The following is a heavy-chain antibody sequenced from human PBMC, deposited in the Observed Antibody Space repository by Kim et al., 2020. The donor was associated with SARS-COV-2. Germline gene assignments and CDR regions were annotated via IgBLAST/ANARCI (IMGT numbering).Heavy chain of an antibody. V-gene: IGHV3-30*04. CDR1: GFTFSSYA. Sequence: GGSLRLSCAASGFTFSSYAMYWVRQAPGKGLEWVAVISYDGSNKYYADSVKGRFTISRDNSKNTLYLQMNSLRAEDTAVYYCAREHPSGVGALDVWGQGTTVTVSS. CDR3: AREHPSGVGALDV. J-gene: IGHJ6*02. CDR2: ISYDGSNK. D-gene: IGHD1-26*01.